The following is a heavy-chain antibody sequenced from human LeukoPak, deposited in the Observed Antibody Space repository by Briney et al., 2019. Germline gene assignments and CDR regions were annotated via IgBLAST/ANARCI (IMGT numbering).Heavy chain of an antibody. Sequence: GGSLRLSCAASGFTFGSYAMSWVRQAPGKGLEWVSYISGRGGSTFYADSVKGRLTISRDNSKNTLYLQMNSLRAEDTAVYYCARDHYGDYHSFDYWGQGTLVTVSS. D-gene: IGHD4-17*01. J-gene: IGHJ4*02. CDR3: ARDHYGDYHSFDY. CDR1: GFTFGSYA. CDR2: ISGRGGST. V-gene: IGHV3-23*01.